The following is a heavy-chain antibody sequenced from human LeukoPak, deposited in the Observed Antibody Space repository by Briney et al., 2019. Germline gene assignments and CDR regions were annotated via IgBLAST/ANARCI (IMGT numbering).Heavy chain of an antibody. Sequence: GGSLRLSCAASGFTFSSYWMHWVRQAPGEGLVWVSRINSDGSSTSYADSVKGRFTISRDNAKNTLYLQMNSLRAEDTAVYYCASSSSTPPGYWGQGTLVTVSS. V-gene: IGHV3-74*01. CDR1: GFTFSSYW. J-gene: IGHJ4*02. D-gene: IGHD6-6*01. CDR2: INSDGSST. CDR3: ASSSSTPPGY.